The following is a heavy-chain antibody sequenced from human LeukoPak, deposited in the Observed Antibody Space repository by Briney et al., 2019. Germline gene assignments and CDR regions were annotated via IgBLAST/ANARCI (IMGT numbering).Heavy chain of an antibody. CDR2: IYYSGST. CDR3: ARVYYGSGSYPNFVY. V-gene: IGHV4-30-4*01. J-gene: IGHJ4*02. D-gene: IGHD3-10*01. Sequence: SQTLSLTCTVSGGSISSGDYYWSWFRQPPGKGLEWIGYIYYSGSTYYNPSLKSRVTISVDTSKNQFSLKLSSVTAADTAVYYCARVYYGSGSYPNFVYWGQGTLVTVSS. CDR1: GGSISSGDYY.